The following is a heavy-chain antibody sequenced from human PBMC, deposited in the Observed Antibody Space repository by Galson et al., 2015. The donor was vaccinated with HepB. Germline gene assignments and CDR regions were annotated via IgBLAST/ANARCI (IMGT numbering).Heavy chain of an antibody. CDR1: GYTFTSYA. CDR3: ARGGGRENPYYGMDV. V-gene: IGHV7-4-1*02. CDR2: INTNTGNP. J-gene: IGHJ6*02. D-gene: IGHD1-26*01. Sequence: SCKASGYTFTSYAMNWVRQAPGQGLEWMGWINTNTGNPTYAQGFTGRFVFSLDTSVSTAYLQISSLKAEDTAVYYCARGGGRENPYYGMDVWGQGTTVTVSS.